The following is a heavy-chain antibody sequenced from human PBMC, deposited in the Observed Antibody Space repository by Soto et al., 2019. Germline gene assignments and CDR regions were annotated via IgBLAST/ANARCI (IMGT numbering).Heavy chain of an antibody. CDR3: ARGRGMYNSGRSQLDY. V-gene: IGHV1-69*01. D-gene: IGHD3-22*01. J-gene: IGHJ4*02. Sequence: QVQLVQSGAEVKKPGSSVSVSCKASGGPFSMYTFNWVRQAPGQGLEWLGGIIPRFGTRNYAPTLQGRVTISAVDSKNTAYLELSSLRSEDTAIYYCARGRGMYNSGRSQLDYWGQGTLVTVSS. CDR1: GGPFSMYT. CDR2: IIPRFGTR.